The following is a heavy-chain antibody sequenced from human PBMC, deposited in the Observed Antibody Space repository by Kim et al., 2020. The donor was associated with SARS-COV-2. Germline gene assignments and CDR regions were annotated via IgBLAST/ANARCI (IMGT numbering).Heavy chain of an antibody. D-gene: IGHD4-17*01. V-gene: IGHV2-5*02. CDR2: LYWDDET. CDR3: VYRLMGDYTEFYMDV. J-gene: IGHJ6*03. CDR1: GFSLRTTGVA. Sequence: SGPTLVKPTQTLAVTCTISGFSLRTTGVAVGWIRQPPGKALECLGILYWDDETRYSPSLKSRVTISKDTSKNQVFLTLTNMDPVDTATYYCVYRLMGDYTEFYMDVWGKGAAVTVSS.